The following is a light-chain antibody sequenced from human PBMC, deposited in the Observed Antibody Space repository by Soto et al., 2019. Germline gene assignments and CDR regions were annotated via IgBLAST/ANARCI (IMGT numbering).Light chain of an antibody. CDR1: QTISNS. CDR3: QQTDSIPIT. Sequence: DIQMTQSPSSLSASVGDRVTITCRASQTISNSLNWYQQRPGKAPNLLIYASSSLQSGAPPRFSGSGSGTDFTLTINSPQPEDFATYYCQQTDSIPITFGQGTRLEIK. J-gene: IGKJ5*01. CDR2: ASS. V-gene: IGKV1-39*01.